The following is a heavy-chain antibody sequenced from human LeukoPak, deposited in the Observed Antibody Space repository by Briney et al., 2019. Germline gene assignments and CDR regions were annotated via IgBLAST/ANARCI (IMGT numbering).Heavy chain of an antibody. J-gene: IGHJ5*02. Sequence: ASVKVSCKASGYTFTPYYIPWVRQAPGQGLEWMGWINPNSGGTNYAQKFQGRVTMTRDTSISTAYMELSRLRSDDTAVYYCARVSAYLVRGVTNWFAPWGQGTLVTVSS. D-gene: IGHD3-10*01. CDR1: GYTFTPYY. CDR2: INPNSGGT. V-gene: IGHV1-2*02. CDR3: ARVSAYLVRGVTNWFAP.